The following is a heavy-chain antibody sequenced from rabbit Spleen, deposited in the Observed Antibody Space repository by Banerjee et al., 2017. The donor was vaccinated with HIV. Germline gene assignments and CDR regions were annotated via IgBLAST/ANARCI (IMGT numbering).Heavy chain of an antibody. V-gene: IGHV1S45*01. Sequence: QQQLEESGGGLVQPEGSLTLTCTASGFSFSSDYYICWVRQAPGKGLESIACIDAATSDNSYYTNWAKGRFTFSKTSSTTVTLQVTSLTAADTATYFCARDLTGVIGWNFGWWGQGTLVTVS. J-gene: IGHJ3*01. D-gene: IGHD4-1*01. CDR2: IDAATSDNS. CDR3: ARDLTGVIGWNFGW. CDR1: GFSFSSDYY.